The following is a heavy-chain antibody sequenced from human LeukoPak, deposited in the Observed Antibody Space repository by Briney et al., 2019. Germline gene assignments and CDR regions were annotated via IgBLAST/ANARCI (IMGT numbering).Heavy chain of an antibody. J-gene: IGHJ3*02. CDR2: ISSSSSTI. V-gene: IGHV3-48*04. CDR1: GFTFSSYS. D-gene: IGHD1-26*01. Sequence: PGGSLRLSCAASGFTFSSYSMNWVRQAPGKGLEWVSYISSSSSTIYYADSLKGRFTISRDNAKNSLYLQMNSLRAEDTAVYYCASPGGTYRVKNAFDIWGQGTMVTVSS. CDR3: ASPGGTYRVKNAFDI.